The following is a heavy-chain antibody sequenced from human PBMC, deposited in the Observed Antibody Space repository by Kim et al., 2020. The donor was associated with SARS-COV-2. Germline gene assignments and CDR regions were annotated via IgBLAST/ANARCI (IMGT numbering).Heavy chain of an antibody. V-gene: IGHV3-30*18. D-gene: IGHD5-18*01. Sequence: GGSLRLSCAASGFTFSSYGMHWVRQSPGKGLEWVAVISYDGSNKYYADSVKGRFTISRDNSKNTLYLQMNSLRAEDTAVYYCAKGSSFHPPNSYEDEFDYWGQGTLVTVSS. J-gene: IGHJ4*02. CDR2: ISYDGSNK. CDR3: AKGSSFHPPNSYEDEFDY. CDR1: GFTFSSYG.